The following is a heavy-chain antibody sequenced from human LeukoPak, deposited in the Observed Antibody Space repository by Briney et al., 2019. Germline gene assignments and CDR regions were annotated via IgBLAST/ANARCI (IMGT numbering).Heavy chain of an antibody. Sequence: GGSLRLSCAASGFTFSTYAMSWVRQAPGKGLEWVSAISGSGGFAHGADSVKGRFTISRDNSKNTLYLQMNSLTAEDSAVYYCASRRGSNRPFDYWGQGTLVTVSS. D-gene: IGHD1-26*01. J-gene: IGHJ4*02. CDR3: ASRRGSNRPFDY. CDR2: ISGSGGFA. V-gene: IGHV3-23*01. CDR1: GFTFSTYA.